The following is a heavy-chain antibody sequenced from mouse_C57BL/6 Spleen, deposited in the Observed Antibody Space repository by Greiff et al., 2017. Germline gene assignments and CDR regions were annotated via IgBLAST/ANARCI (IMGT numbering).Heavy chain of an antibody. V-gene: IGHV5-16*01. CDR2: INYDDSRT. CDR3: ASVVPWYFDV. Sequence: EVKLVESEGGLVQPGSSMKLSCTASGFNFSDDYMAWVRQVPEKGLEWVANINYDDSRTYYLDSLKSRFIISRDTAKNILYLQMSSLKSEDTATYYCASVVPWYFDVWGTGTTVTVSS. J-gene: IGHJ1*03. CDR1: GFNFSDDY. D-gene: IGHD1-1*02.